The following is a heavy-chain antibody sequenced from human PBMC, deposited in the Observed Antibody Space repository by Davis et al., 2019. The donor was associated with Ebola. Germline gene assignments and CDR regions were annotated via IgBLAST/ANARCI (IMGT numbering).Heavy chain of an antibody. V-gene: IGHV4-59*12. D-gene: IGHD3-10*01. Sequence: MPSETLSLTCTVSGGSISSYYWSWIRQPPGKGLEWIGYIYYSGSTNYNPSLKSRVTISVDTSKNQFSLKLRSVTAADTAVYYCARGQFWFGAYFDYWGQGTLVTVSS. CDR2: IYYSGST. J-gene: IGHJ4*02. CDR3: ARGQFWFGAYFDY. CDR1: GGSISSYY.